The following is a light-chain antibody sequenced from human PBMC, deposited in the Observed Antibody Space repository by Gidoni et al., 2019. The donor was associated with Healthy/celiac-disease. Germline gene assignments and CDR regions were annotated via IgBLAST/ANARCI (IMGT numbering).Light chain of an antibody. J-gene: IGKJ4*01. CDR1: QSVSSY. CDR2: DAS. CDR3: QQRNTL. Sequence: EIVLTQSPATLSLSPGDRATLSCRASQSVSSYLAWYQQKPGQAPRLLIYDASNRATGIPARFSGSGSGTDFTLTISSLEPEDFALYYCQQRNTLFXGXTKVEIK. V-gene: IGKV3-11*01.